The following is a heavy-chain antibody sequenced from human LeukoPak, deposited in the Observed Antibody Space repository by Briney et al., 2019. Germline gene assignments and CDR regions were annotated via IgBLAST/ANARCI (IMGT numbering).Heavy chain of an antibody. V-gene: IGHV3-48*02. J-gene: IGHJ4*02. Sequence: GGSLRLSCAASGFTFSSYSMNWVRQAPGKGLEWVSYISSSSSTIYYADPVKGRFTISRDNAKNSLYLQMNSLRDEDTAVYYCARATNYASGLMRYLDYWGQGTLVTVSS. CDR1: GFTFSSYS. CDR2: ISSSSSTI. D-gene: IGHD3-10*01. CDR3: ARATNYASGLMRYLDY.